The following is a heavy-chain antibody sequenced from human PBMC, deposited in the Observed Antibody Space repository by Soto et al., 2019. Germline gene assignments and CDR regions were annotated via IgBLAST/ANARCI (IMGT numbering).Heavy chain of an antibody. Sequence: PGGSLRLSCAASGFTFSSYAMSWVRQAPGKGLEWVSAISGSGGSTYYADSVKGRFTISRDNSKNTLYLQMNSLRAEDTAVYYCAKPLDYGDYVSGIDYWGQGTLVTVSS. CDR1: GFTFSSYA. CDR3: AKPLDYGDYVSGIDY. J-gene: IGHJ4*02. CDR2: ISGSGGST. V-gene: IGHV3-23*01. D-gene: IGHD4-17*01.